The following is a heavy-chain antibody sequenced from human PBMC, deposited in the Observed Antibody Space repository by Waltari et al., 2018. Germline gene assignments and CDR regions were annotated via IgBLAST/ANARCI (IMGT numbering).Heavy chain of an antibody. CDR2: IYYSGST. CDR3: ARDGHLAPFDY. Sequence: QVQLQESGPGLVKPSETLSLTCTVSGGSISSYYWSWIRQPPGKGLEWIGYIYYSGSTNYNPSLKSRVTISVDTSKNQFSLKLSSVTAADTAVYYCARDGHLAPFDYWGQGTLVTVSS. V-gene: IGHV4-59*01. J-gene: IGHJ4*02. CDR1: GGSISSYY. D-gene: IGHD3-3*02.